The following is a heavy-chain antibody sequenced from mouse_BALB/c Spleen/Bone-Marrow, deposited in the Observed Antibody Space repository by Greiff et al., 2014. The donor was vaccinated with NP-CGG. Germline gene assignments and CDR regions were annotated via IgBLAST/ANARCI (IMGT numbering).Heavy chain of an antibody. CDR3: AKGGIYLMDY. D-gene: IGHD5-5*01. V-gene: IGHV3-6*02. J-gene: IGHJ4*01. CDR1: GYSITSGYY. CDR2: ISYDGSN. Sequence: VQLQQPGPGLVKPSQSLSLTCSVTGYSITSGYYWNWIRQFPGNKLEWMGYISYDGSNNYNPSLKNRLSITRDTSKNQFFLKLNSVTTEDTATYYCAKGGIYLMDYWGQGTSVTVSS.